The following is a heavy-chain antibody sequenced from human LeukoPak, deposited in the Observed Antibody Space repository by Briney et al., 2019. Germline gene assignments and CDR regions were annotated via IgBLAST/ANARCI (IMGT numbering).Heavy chain of an antibody. J-gene: IGHJ4*02. CDR1: GFTFSDYY. D-gene: IGHD5-12*01. V-gene: IGHV3-11*06. Sequence: GGSLRLSCAASGFTFSDYYMSWIRQAPGKGLEWVSYISSSSSYTNYADSVKGRFTISRDNAKNSLYLQMNSLRAEDTAAYYCARLGWATAPLDYWGQGTLVTVSS. CDR2: ISSSSSYT. CDR3: ARLGWATAPLDY.